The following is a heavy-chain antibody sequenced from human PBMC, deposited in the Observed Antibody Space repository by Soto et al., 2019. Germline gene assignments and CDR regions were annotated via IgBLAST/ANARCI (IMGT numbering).Heavy chain of an antibody. Sequence: PSETLSLTCTASGGSVSSGSCYWSWILQPPGKGLEWILYIYYSGINNYNPSLKSRVTISVDTSKNQFSLKLSSVTAADTAVYYRERVLTRFLEWLLDYWGQGTLVTVS. CDR3: ERVLTRFLEWLLDY. CDR1: GGSVSSGSCY. V-gene: IGHV4-61*01. J-gene: IGHJ4*02. CDR2: IYYSGIN. D-gene: IGHD3-3*01.